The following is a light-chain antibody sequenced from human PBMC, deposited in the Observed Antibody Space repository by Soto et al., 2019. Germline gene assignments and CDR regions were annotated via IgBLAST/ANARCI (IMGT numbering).Light chain of an antibody. CDR1: QTISGW. J-gene: IGKJ1*01. CDR3: QQYVSSPQT. V-gene: IGKV1-5*01. CDR2: DAS. Sequence: DIQMTQSPSLLSASVGDTVTITCRASQTISGWLAWYQQKPGKAPKLLIFDASTLESGVPSRFSGSGSGTDFTLTISRLEPEDFAMYFCQQYVSSPQTFGQGTKVDIK.